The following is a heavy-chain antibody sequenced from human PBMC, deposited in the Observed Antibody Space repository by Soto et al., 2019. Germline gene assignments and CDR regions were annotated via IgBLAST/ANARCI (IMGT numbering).Heavy chain of an antibody. J-gene: IGHJ5*02. V-gene: IGHV5-10-1*01. D-gene: IGHD2-2*01. CDR2: IDPRDSYV. Sequence: WESLKISCTGVGYTFTTFWISWVRQMPGKGLEWMGRIDPRDSYVTYSPSFEGHVTISADKSISTAYLQWGSLKASDTAMYYCARIYCTTTTCDSWFDPWGQGTPVTVSS. CDR1: GYTFTTFW. CDR3: ARIYCTTTTCDSWFDP.